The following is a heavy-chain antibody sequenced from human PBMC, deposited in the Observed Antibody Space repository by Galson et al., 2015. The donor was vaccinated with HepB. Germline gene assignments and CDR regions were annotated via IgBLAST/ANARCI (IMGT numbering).Heavy chain of an antibody. J-gene: IGHJ3*02. CDR1: GGTFSSYA. D-gene: IGHD5-12*01. Sequence: SVKVSCKASGGTFSSYAISWVRQAPGQGPEWMGGIIPIFGTANYAQKFQGRVTITADESTSTAYMELSSLRSEDTAVYYCARGISGVDTILLYAFDIWGQGTMVTVSS. V-gene: IGHV1-69*13. CDR2: IIPIFGTA. CDR3: ARGISGVDTILLYAFDI.